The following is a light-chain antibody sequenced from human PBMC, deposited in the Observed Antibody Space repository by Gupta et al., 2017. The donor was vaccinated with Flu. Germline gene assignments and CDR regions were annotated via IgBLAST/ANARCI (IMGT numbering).Light chain of an antibody. CDR1: QSISDY. V-gene: IGKV3-11*01. CDR2: DAS. Sequence: EIVLTQSPATLSLSPGERATLSCRASQSISDYLAWYQQKPGQTPRLLIYDASNRATGIPARFSGSGSGTDFTLTISSLEAEDFAVYYCQQRGDGPPIFTFGPGTKLDLK. J-gene: IGKJ3*01. CDR3: QQRGDGPPIFT.